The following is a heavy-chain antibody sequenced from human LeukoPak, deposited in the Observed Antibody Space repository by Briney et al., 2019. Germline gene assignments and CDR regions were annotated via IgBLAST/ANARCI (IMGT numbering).Heavy chain of an antibody. CDR2: ISSSGST. Sequence: SETLSLTCAVSGDSISSGDYYWSWIRQPAGKGLEWIGRISSSGSTNYNPSLKSRVTISVDTSKHQFSLKLSSVTAADTAVYFCARGPYSYDSSGAFDIWGQGTMVTVSS. J-gene: IGHJ3*02. D-gene: IGHD3-22*01. CDR1: GDSISSGDYY. V-gene: IGHV4-61*02. CDR3: ARGPYSYDSSGAFDI.